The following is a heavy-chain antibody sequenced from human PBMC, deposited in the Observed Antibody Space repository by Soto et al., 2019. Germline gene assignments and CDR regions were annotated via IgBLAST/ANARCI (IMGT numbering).Heavy chain of an antibody. V-gene: IGHV4-39*01. CDR3: ARLPTGTTDLSWFDP. D-gene: IGHD1-7*01. Sequence: SETLSLTCTVSGGSISSSSYYWGWIRQPPGKGLEWIGSMFHSGYTYYNPSLKSRVAISLDTSKNQFSLKLNSVTAADTAVYYCARLPTGTTDLSWFDPWGQGTLVTVSS. J-gene: IGHJ5*02. CDR1: GGSISSSSYY. CDR2: MFHSGYT.